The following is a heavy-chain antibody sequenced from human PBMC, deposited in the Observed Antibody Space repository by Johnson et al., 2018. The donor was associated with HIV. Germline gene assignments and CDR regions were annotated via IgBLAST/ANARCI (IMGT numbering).Heavy chain of an antibody. CDR1: GFTFSSYA. V-gene: IGHV3-20*04. D-gene: IGHD3-22*01. CDR2: INWNGGST. Sequence: MQLVESGGGVVQPGGSLRLSCAASGFTFSSYAMSWIRQAPGKGLEWVSGINWNGGSTGYADSVKGRFTISRDNAKNSLYLQMNSLRAEDTALYYCAGRFYYDSSGYYSAAFDIWGQGTVVTVSS. CDR3: AGRFYYDSSGYYSAAFDI. J-gene: IGHJ3*02.